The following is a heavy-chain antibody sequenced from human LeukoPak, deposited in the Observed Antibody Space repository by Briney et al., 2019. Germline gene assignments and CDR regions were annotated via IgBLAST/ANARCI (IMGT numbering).Heavy chain of an antibody. J-gene: IGHJ2*01. CDR2: ISSSSSYV. CDR1: GFTFSSYS. Sequence: GGSLRLSCAASGFTFSSYSINWVRQAPGKGLEWVSSISSSSSYVYYADSVRGRFTISRDNAKNSLYLQMNSLRAEDTAVYYCARDGLAAATLHWCFDLWGRGTLVTVSS. D-gene: IGHD6-25*01. CDR3: ARDGLAAATLHWCFDL. V-gene: IGHV3-21*01.